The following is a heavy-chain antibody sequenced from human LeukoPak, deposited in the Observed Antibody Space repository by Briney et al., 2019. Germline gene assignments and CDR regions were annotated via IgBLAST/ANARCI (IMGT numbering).Heavy chain of an antibody. CDR1: GGSISSGDYY. Sequence: SQTLSLTCTVSGGSISSGDYYWSRIRQPPGKGLEWIGYIYYSGSTYYNPSLKSRVTISVDTSKNQFPLKLSSVTAADTAVYYCASNYYGSGSYDYWGQGTLVTVSS. V-gene: IGHV4-30-4*01. D-gene: IGHD3-10*01. CDR3: ASNYYGSGSYDY. J-gene: IGHJ4*02. CDR2: IYYSGST.